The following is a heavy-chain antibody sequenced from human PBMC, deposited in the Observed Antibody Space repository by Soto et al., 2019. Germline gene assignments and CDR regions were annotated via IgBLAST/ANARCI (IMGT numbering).Heavy chain of an antibody. D-gene: IGHD3-16*01. J-gene: IGHJ5*02. CDR1: GYTFTNYD. Sequence: QVQLVQSGAEIRKPGASVRVSCKASGYTFTNYDVNWVRQVPGQGLEWMGWLHPGSGDTGYAQKFQRRVTMTRNPSIGTAYMELSSLRSGDTAIYYCSRMASFGTLNWFDPWGQGTLVTVSS. CDR2: LHPGSGDT. CDR3: SRMASFGTLNWFDP. V-gene: IGHV1-8*01.